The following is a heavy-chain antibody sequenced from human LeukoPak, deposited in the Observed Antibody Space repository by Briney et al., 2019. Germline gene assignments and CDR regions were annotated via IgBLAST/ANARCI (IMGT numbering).Heavy chain of an antibody. Sequence: SETLSLTCTVSGGSISSYYWSWIRQPPGKGLEWIGYIYYSGSTNYNPSLKSRVTISVDTSKNQFSLKLSSVTAADTAVYYCARESRLGVMDVWGKGTTVTVSS. CDR3: ARESRLGVMDV. CDR1: GGSISSYY. CDR2: IYYSGST. V-gene: IGHV4-59*01. J-gene: IGHJ6*04.